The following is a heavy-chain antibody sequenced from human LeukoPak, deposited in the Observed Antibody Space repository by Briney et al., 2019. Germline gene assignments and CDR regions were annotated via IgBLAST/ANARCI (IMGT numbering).Heavy chain of an antibody. V-gene: IGHV4-39*07. CDR2: SYYSGST. Sequence: SETLSLTCTVSGGSISSSSYYWGWIRQPPGKGLEWIGSSYYSGSTYYNPSLKSRVTISVDTSKNQFSLKLSSVTAADTALYYCARDTYYDFWSGYSDFDPWGQGTLVTVSS. J-gene: IGHJ5*02. CDR1: GGSISSSSYY. D-gene: IGHD3-3*01. CDR3: ARDTYYDFWSGYSDFDP.